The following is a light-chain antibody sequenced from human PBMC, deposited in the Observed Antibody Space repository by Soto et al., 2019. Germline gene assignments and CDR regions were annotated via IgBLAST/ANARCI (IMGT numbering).Light chain of an antibody. CDR2: DAS. CDR1: QSISIW. J-gene: IGKJ1*01. V-gene: IGKV1-5*01. Sequence: DIQMTQSPSTLSASVGDRVTITCRASQSISIWLAWYQQKPGKAPKLLIYDASSLESGVPSRFSGSGSGTEFTLTISSLQPDDFATYYCQQYVTAFRSFGQGTKVDIK. CDR3: QQYVTAFRS.